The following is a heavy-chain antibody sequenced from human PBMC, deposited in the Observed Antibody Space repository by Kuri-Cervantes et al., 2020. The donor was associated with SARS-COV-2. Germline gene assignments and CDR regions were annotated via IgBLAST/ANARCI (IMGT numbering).Heavy chain of an antibody. J-gene: IGHJ6*02. Sequence: GESLKISCAASGFTFSSYAMHWVRQAPGKGLEWVAVISYDGSNKYYADSVKGRFTISRDNSKNTLYLQMNSLRAEDTAVYYCAREADIAAAERYYYYYYGMDAWGQGTTVTVSS. D-gene: IGHD6-13*01. CDR1: GFTFSSYA. V-gene: IGHV3-30-3*01. CDR2: ISYDGSNK. CDR3: AREADIAAAERYYYYYYGMDA.